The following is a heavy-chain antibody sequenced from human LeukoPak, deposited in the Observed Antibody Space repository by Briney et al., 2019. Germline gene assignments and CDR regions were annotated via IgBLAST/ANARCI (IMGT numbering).Heavy chain of an antibody. D-gene: IGHD3-22*01. Sequence: GGSLRLSCTTSGFTFDSFYMNWVRQAPGKGLEWVANIDEAGKDRYYADSVKGRFTISRDNAKNSVFLQMNSLRDEDTALYYCATSDDSSGSDWGQGTLVTVSS. CDR1: GFTFDSFY. V-gene: IGHV3-7*01. CDR3: ATSDDSSGSD. J-gene: IGHJ4*02. CDR2: IDEAGKDR.